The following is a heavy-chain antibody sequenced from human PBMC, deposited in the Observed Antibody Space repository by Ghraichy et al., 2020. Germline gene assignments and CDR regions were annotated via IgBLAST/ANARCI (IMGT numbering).Heavy chain of an antibody. D-gene: IGHD3-10*01. CDR2: ISGGGVST. CDR3: AKNPRSGNTRYYYYGMDV. CDR1: GFTFSIYA. V-gene: IGHV3-23*01. J-gene: IGHJ6*02. Sequence: LTCATSGFTFSIYAMSWVRQAPGKGLEWVSSISGGGVSTYYADSVKGRFTISRDNSKNTLYLQMNSLRAEDTAVYYCAKNPRSGNTRYYYYGMDVWGQGTTVTVSS.